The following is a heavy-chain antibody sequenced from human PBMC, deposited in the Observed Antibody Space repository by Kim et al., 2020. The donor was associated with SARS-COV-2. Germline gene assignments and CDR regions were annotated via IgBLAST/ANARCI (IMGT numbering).Heavy chain of an antibody. CDR1: EFPFNTYA. D-gene: IGHD4-17*01. V-gene: IGHV3-23*01. CDR3: TGSRGGLRFHPFDY. CDR2: ISDSGFTT. Sequence: GGSLRLSCAASEFPFNTYAMSWVRQAPGRGLEWVSAISDSGFTTFHADSLKGRFTISRDNSKNTLFLHMNSLRVEDTAVYYCTGSRGGLRFHPFDYWGQGTLVTVSS. J-gene: IGHJ4*02.